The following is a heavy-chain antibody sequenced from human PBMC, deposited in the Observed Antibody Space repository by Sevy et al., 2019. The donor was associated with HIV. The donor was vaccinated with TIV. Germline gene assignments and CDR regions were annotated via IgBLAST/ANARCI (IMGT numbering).Heavy chain of an antibody. J-gene: IGHJ6*02. CDR1: GFTFSSYA. Sequence: EGSLRLSCAASGFTFSSYAMHWVRQAPGKGLEWVAVISYDGSNKYYADSVKGRFTISRDNSKNTLYLQMNSPRAEDTAVYYCARYSSRDGMDVWGQGTTVTVSS. V-gene: IGHV3-30*04. D-gene: IGHD6-13*01. CDR2: ISYDGSNK. CDR3: ARYSSRDGMDV.